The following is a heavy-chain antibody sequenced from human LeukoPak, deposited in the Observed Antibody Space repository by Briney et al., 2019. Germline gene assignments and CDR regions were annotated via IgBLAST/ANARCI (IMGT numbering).Heavy chain of an antibody. J-gene: IGHJ4*02. V-gene: IGHV3-23*01. CDR1: GFTFSSYA. CDR2: ISGSGGST. Sequence: GGSLRLSCAAPGFTFSSYAMSWVRQAPGKGLEWVSAISGSGGSTYYADSVKGRFTISRDNSKNTLYLQMNSLRAEDTAVYYCAKVGAPELWLPTALNYWGQGTLVTVSS. D-gene: IGHD5-18*01. CDR3: AKVGAPELWLPTALNY.